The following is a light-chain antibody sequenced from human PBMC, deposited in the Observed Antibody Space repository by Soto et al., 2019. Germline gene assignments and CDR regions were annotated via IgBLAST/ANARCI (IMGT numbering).Light chain of an antibody. CDR3: SSYRSTSTLGV. V-gene: IGLV2-14*03. CDR1: SSDVGAYTY. Sequence: QSALTQPASVSGSPGQSITISCSGTSSDVGAYTYVSWYQVHPGEPPKLVIYDVSKRPSGVSNRFSGSRSGNTASLTISGLQAEDGGDYYCSSYRSTSTLGVFGTGTKVHRP. J-gene: IGLJ1*01. CDR2: DVS.